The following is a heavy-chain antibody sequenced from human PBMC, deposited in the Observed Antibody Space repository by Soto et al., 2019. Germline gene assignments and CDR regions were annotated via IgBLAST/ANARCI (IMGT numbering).Heavy chain of an antibody. CDR1: CYTFTSYG. Sequence: ASGKVSCKYSCYTFTSYGISLFRRSPGRGLEWIGWISAYNGNTNYAQKLQGRVTMTTDTSTSTAYMELRSLRSDDTAVYYCARGGYYDSSGYNWFDPWGQGTLVTVSS. CDR2: ISAYNGNT. J-gene: IGHJ5*02. V-gene: IGHV1-18*01. CDR3: ARGGYYDSSGYNWFDP. D-gene: IGHD3-22*01.